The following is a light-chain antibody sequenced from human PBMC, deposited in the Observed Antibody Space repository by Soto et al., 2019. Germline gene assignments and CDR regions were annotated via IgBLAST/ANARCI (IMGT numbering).Light chain of an antibody. CDR2: GAS. CDR3: QHYGSLHPTT. CDR1: QIVISNY. V-gene: IGKV3-20*01. J-gene: IGKJ5*01. Sequence: EIVLTQSPGTLSLSPGERATLSCRASQIVISNYLAWYQQKPGQAPRLLIYGASQRATGLPDRFSGSGSGTEFTLTISRLEPEDFAVYYCQHYGSLHPTTFGQGTRLEI.